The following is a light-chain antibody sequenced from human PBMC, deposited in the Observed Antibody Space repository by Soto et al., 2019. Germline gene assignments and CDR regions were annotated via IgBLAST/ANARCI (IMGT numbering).Light chain of an antibody. CDR1: QSISDW. V-gene: IGKV1-5*01. Sequence: DIRMTQSPSTLSASIGDRVTITCRASQSISDWLAWFQLKPGKAPKLLIYDASSLESGVPSRFSGSGSGTEFTLTISSLQPDDFATYYCQQYNNYSTFGQGTKVAIK. J-gene: IGKJ1*01. CDR3: QQYNNYST. CDR2: DAS.